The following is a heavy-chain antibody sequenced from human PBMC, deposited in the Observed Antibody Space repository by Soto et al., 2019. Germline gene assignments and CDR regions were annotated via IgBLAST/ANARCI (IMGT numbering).Heavy chain of an antibody. D-gene: IGHD7-27*01. Sequence: VQLLESGGDLVQPGGSLRLSCVASGFILNNYAMSWVRQAPGKGLEWVSTIGGTDGDSDCVSWYEDSVKGRVTISTDSSANTLFLHMDTLRAADSDLYYCVKRGRNWGAFDFWGQGTTVVVSS. CDR3: VKRGRNWGAFDF. CDR1: GFILNNYA. V-gene: IGHV3-23*01. CDR2: IGGTDGDSDCVS. J-gene: IGHJ3*01.